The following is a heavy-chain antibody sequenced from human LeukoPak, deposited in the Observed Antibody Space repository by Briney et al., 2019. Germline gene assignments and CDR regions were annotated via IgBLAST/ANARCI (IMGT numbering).Heavy chain of an antibody. V-gene: IGHV3-33*01. Sequence: PGRPLRLSCAASGFTFSSYGMHWVRQAPGKGLEWVAVIWYDGSNKYYADSVKGRFTISRDNSKNTLYLQMNSLRAEDTAVYYCARDERYCSGGSCYPSDGMDVWGQGTTVTVSS. D-gene: IGHD2-15*01. J-gene: IGHJ6*02. CDR1: GFTFSSYG. CDR3: ARDERYCSGGSCYPSDGMDV. CDR2: IWYDGSNK.